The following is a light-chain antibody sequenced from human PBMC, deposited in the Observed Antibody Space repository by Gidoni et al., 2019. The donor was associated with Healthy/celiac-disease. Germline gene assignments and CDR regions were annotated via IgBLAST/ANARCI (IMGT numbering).Light chain of an antibody. Sequence: SYELTQPPSVSVSPGQTARITCSGDALPNQYAYWYQQKPAQAPVLVIYKDTERPSGIPERFSGSTSGTTVTLTISGVQAEDEADYYCQSADSSGTYVVGIGTKVTVL. CDR2: KDT. V-gene: IGLV3-25*03. J-gene: IGLJ1*01. CDR1: ALPNQY. CDR3: QSADSSGTYV.